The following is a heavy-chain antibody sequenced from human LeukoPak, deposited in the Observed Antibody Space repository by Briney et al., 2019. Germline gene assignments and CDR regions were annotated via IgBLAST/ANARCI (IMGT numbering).Heavy chain of an antibody. J-gene: IGHJ4*02. V-gene: IGHV4-59*08. CDR2: VYQSGTT. D-gene: IGHD1-26*01. Sequence: SETLSLTCTVSSGSISTFYWSWIRQPPGKGLEWIGYVYQSGTTSYNPSLKRRVTISSDTSKNQFDLRVTSVTAADTAVYYCARHGGSLGYFDNWGQGTLVTVSS. CDR1: SGSISTFY. CDR3: ARHGGSLGYFDN.